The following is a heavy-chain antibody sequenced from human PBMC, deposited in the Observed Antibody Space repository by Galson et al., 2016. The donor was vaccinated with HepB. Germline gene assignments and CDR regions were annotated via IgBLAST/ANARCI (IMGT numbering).Heavy chain of an antibody. Sequence: SLRLSCAASGFTFSRHGFHWVRQAPGKGLEWVSVIWYDGSYKHYGDSVKGRFTISRDNSKNTLFLQMNSLRIEDTAVYYCARVEGLGSNWYRAPHFDSWGQGTLVTVSS. J-gene: IGHJ4*02. CDR3: ARVEGLGSNWYRAPHFDS. D-gene: IGHD6-13*01. V-gene: IGHV3-33*01. CDR2: IWYDGSYK. CDR1: GFTFSRHG.